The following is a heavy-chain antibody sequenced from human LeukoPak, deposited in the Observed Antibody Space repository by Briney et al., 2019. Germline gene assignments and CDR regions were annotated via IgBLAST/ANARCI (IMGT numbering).Heavy chain of an antibody. CDR1: GFTFSSYA. D-gene: IGHD6-19*01. CDR3: AKDLPPCGWYYFDC. J-gene: IGHJ4*02. CDR2: ISGSGGST. V-gene: IGHV3-23*01. Sequence: GGSLRLSCAASGFTFSSYAMSWVRQTPGTGLEWVSAISGSGGSTYYADSVKGRFTISRDNSKNTLYLQMNSLRAEDTAVYYCAKDLPPCGWYYFDCWGQGTLVTVSS.